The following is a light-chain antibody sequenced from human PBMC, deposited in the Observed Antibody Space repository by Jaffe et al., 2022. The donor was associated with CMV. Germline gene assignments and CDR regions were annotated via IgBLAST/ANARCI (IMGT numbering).Light chain of an antibody. J-gene: IGLJ2*01. CDR1: KLGEKY. Sequence: SYELTQPPSVSVSPGQTASILCSGDKLGEKYASWYQQKPGQSPVLIIYQNTKRPSGIPERFSGSKSGRTATLTISVTQTMDEADYYCQSWDGSTAIFGGGTKLTVL. CDR2: QNT. V-gene: IGLV3-1*01. CDR3: QSWDGSTAI.